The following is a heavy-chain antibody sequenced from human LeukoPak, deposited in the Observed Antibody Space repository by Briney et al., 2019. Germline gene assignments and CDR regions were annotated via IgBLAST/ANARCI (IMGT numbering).Heavy chain of an antibody. V-gene: IGHV3-21*01. D-gene: IGHD6-6*01. CDR2: ISSSSSYI. J-gene: IGHJ6*02. CDR1: GFTFSSYS. Sequence: RPGGSLRLSCAASGFTFSSYSMNWVRQAPGKGLEWVSSISSSSSYIYYADSVRGRFTISRDNAKNSLYLQMNSLRAEDTAVYYCARDRRSSSVYYYYGMDVWGQGTTVTVSS. CDR3: ARDRRSSSVYYYYGMDV.